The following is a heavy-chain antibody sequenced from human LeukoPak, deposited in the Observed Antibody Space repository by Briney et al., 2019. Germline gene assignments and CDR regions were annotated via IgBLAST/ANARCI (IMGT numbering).Heavy chain of an antibody. D-gene: IGHD1-26*01. CDR2: IDSGGST. V-gene: IGHV3-66*01. CDR1: GFTFSSNW. Sequence: PGGSLRLSCAASGFTFSSNWMHWVRQAPGKGLDWVSVIDSGGSTYYADSVRGRFTISRDNSKNTLYLQMNSLRVEDTAVYYCAKIVGTFWYFDLWGRGTLVTVSS. CDR3: AKIVGTFWYFDL. J-gene: IGHJ2*01.